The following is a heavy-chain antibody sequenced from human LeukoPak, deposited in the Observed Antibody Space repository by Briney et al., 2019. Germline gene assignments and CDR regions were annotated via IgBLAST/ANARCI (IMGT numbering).Heavy chain of an antibody. J-gene: IGHJ4*02. CDR2: IYYSGST. Sequence: PSETLSLTCTVSGGSISTYYWSWIRQPPGKGLEWIGYIYYSGSTYNPSLKSRVTISVDTSKNQFSLKLSSVTAADTAVYYCARKWNRRGWYLDYWGQGTLVTVSS. CDR3: ARKWNRRGWYLDY. D-gene: IGHD6-19*01. CDR1: GGSISTYY. V-gene: IGHV4-59*12.